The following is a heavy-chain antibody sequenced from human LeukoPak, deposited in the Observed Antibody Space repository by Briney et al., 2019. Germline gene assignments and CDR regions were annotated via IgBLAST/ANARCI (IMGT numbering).Heavy chain of an antibody. J-gene: IGHJ4*02. V-gene: IGHV3-23*01. CDR1: GFTFSNYA. CDR2: ITGSGGNT. Sequence: GGSLRLSCAASGFTFSNYAMSWVRQAPGKGLEWVSAITGSGGNTYYADSVKGRFTIPRDDSKNTVFLQMNSLRAEDTAVYYCAKWGDYDVLTGYYVTDYWGQGTLVTVSS. D-gene: IGHD3-9*01. CDR3: AKWGDYDVLTGYYVTDY.